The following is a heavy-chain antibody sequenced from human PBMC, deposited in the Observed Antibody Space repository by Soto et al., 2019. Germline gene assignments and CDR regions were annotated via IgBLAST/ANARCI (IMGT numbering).Heavy chain of an antibody. V-gene: IGHV5-10-1*01. CDR1: GYSFTSYW. CDR2: IDPSDSYT. CDR3: DV. D-gene: IGHD4-17*01. Sequence: PGESLKISCKGSGYSFTSYWISWVRQMPGKGLEWMGRIDPSDSYTNYSPSFQGHVTISADKSISTAYLQWSSWYGWYYYYYGMDVWGQGTTVTVSS. J-gene: IGHJ6*02.